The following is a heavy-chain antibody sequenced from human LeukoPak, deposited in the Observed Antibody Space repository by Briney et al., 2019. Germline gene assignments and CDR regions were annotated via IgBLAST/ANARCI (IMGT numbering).Heavy chain of an antibody. J-gene: IGHJ4*02. CDR3: AKVEYDYVWGSYRQGGIDY. Sequence: GGSLRLSCAASGFTFSSYWMSWVRQAPGKGLEWVANIKQDGSEKYYVDSVKGRFTISRDNAKNSLYLQMNSLRAEDTAVYYCAKVEYDYVWGSYRQGGIDYWGQGTLVTVSS. CDR2: IKQDGSEK. CDR1: GFTFSSYW. V-gene: IGHV3-7*01. D-gene: IGHD3-16*02.